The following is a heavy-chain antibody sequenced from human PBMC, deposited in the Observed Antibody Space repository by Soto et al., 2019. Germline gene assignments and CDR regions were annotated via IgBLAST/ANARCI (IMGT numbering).Heavy chain of an antibody. V-gene: IGHV4-59*01. CDR2: IYNSGRY. Sequence: SEILSLTCTVSGGFIWGWIRQSPDKGLEWIGYIYNSGRYNYNPSLESRLTISIDTSKNQFSLRLASVTAADTAVYYCARTLPNRQLFDSWSQGTLVTVSS. J-gene: IGHJ4*02. CDR3: ARTLPNRQLFDS. D-gene: IGHD1-1*01. CDR1: GGFI.